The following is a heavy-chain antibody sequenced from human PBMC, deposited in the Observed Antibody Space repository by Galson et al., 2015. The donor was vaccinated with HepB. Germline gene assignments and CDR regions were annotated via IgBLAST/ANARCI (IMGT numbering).Heavy chain of an antibody. CDR1: GDSVSSDSAA. D-gene: IGHD2-15*01. CDR2: TYYRSKWYN. CDR3: AREGYCSGGSCLSFDP. Sequence: CAISGDSVSSDSAAWNWIRQSPSRGLEWLGRTYYRSKWYNDYAVSVKSRITINPDTSKNKFSLQLNSVTPEDTAVYYCAREGYCSGGSCLSFDPWGQGTLVTVSS. J-gene: IGHJ5*02. V-gene: IGHV6-1*01.